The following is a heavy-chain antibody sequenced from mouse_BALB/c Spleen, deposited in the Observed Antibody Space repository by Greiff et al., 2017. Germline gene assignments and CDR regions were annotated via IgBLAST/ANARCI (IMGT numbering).Heavy chain of an antibody. CDR3: ARSTMITYYFDY. J-gene: IGHJ2*01. V-gene: IGHV1-77*01. D-gene: IGHD2-4*01. CDR1: GYTFTDYV. Sequence: QVQLQQSGPELVKPGASVKMSCKASGYTFTDYVISWVKQRTGQGLEWIGEIYPGSGSTYYNEKFKGKATLTADKSSNTAYMQLSSLTSEDSAVYFCARSTMITYYFDYWGQGTTLTVSS. CDR2: IYPGSGST.